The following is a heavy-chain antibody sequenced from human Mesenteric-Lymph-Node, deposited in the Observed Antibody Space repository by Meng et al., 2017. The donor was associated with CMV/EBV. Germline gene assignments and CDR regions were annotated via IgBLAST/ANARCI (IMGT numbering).Heavy chain of an antibody. CDR2: ISSSSTI. Sequence: GESLKISCAASGFTFSDYYMNWVRQAPGKGLEWVSSISSSSTIYYADSVKGRFTISRDNSKNTLYLQMNSLRAEDTAVYYCAKRAAAGIDYWGQGTLVTVS. J-gene: IGHJ4*02. V-gene: IGHV3-69-1*01. D-gene: IGHD6-13*01. CDR3: AKRAAAGIDY. CDR1: GFTFSDYY.